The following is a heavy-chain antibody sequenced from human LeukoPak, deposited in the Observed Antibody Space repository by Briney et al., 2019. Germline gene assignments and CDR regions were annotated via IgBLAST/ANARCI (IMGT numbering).Heavy chain of an antibody. D-gene: IGHD6-19*01. CDR1: GGSISSYY. J-gene: IGHJ6*03. Sequence: SETLSLTCTVSGGSISSYYWSWIRQPAGKGLEWIGRIYTSGSTNYNPSLKSRVTMSVDTSKNQFSLKLSSVTAADTAVYYCARDKRVSVAGYYYYYYMDVWGKGTTVTVSS. V-gene: IGHV4-4*07. CDR3: ARDKRVSVAGYYYYYYMDV. CDR2: IYTSGST.